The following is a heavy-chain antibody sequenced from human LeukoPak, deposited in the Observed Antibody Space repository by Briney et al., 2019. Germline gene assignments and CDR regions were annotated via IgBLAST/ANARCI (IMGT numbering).Heavy chain of an antibody. CDR2: ISYDGSNK. Sequence: GGSLRLSCAASGFTFSSYAMHWVRQAPGKGLEWVAVISYDGSNKYYADSVKGRFTISRDNSKNTLYLQMNSLRAEDTAVYYCARDSPPDYWGQGTLVTVSS. V-gene: IGHV3-30*04. CDR3: ARDSPPDY. J-gene: IGHJ4*02. CDR1: GFTFSSYA.